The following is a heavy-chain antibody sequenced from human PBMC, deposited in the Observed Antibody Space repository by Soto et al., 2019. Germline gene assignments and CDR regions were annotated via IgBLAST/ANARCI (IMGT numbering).Heavy chain of an antibody. D-gene: IGHD1-26*01. CDR3: AGDSRSAEGWLDP. J-gene: IGHJ5*02. CDR2: FYGGST. CDR1: GASTSGYF. V-gene: IGHV4-59*01. Sequence: ETLSLTCTVSGASTSGYFWTWIRQPPGKGLEWIGYFYGGSTNYNPSLKSRATISMAPSKNHFSLNLMSVTAADTAVYYCAGDSRSAEGWLDPWGQGILVTVS.